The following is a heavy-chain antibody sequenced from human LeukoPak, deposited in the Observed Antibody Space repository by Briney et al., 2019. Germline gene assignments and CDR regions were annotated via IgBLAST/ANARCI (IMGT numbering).Heavy chain of an antibody. CDR3: ATSTTVVTRSLYYYGMDV. Sequence: GRSLRLSCAASGFTFSSYWMSWVRQAPGKGLEWVANINQEGSEKYYVDSVKGRFTISRDNAKNSLSLQMNSLRAEDTAVYYCATSTTVVTRSLYYYGMDVWGQGTTVTVSS. V-gene: IGHV3-7*05. D-gene: IGHD4-23*01. J-gene: IGHJ6*02. CDR1: GFTFSSYW. CDR2: INQEGSEK.